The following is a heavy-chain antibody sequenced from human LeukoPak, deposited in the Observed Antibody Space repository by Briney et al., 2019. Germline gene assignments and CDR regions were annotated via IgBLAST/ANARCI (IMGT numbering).Heavy chain of an antibody. J-gene: IGHJ6*02. V-gene: IGHV3-11*01. CDR2: ISGDGRRT. CDR3: ATLHFYAMGV. Sequence: GGSLRLSCAASGLTFGHQYMTWIRQTPGKGLEWVSFISGDGRRTFYPDSVKGRFTISMDNTKNSLYLQVNGLRAEDTAMYYCATLHFYAMGVWGQGTTVTVSS. CDR1: GLTFGHQY.